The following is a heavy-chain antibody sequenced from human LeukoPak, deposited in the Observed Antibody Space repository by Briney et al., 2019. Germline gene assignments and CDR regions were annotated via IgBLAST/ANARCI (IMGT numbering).Heavy chain of an antibody. CDR2: INPSGGST. J-gene: IGHJ4*02. CDR1: GYTFTSFY. V-gene: IGHV1-46*01. D-gene: IGHD5-24*01. Sequence: ASVKVSYKASGYTFTSFYMHWVRQAPGQGLEWMGIINPSGGSTSYAQKFQGRVTMTRDTSTSTVYMELSSLRSEDTAVHYCARGFKDGYKGFDYWGQGTLVTVSS. CDR3: ARGFKDGYKGFDY.